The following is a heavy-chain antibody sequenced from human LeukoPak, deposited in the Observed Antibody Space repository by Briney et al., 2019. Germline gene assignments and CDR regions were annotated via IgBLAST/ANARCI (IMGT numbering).Heavy chain of an antibody. J-gene: IGHJ4*02. D-gene: IGHD1-26*01. CDR1: GGSISSYY. Sequence: SETLSLTCTVSGGSISSYYWSWIRQPPGKGLEWLGYIYYSGSTNYNPSLKSRVTISVDTSKNQFSLKLSSVTAADTAVYYCARETLDRGIVGSRGIDYWGQGTLVTVSS. V-gene: IGHV4-59*01. CDR2: IYYSGST. CDR3: ARETLDRGIVGSRGIDY.